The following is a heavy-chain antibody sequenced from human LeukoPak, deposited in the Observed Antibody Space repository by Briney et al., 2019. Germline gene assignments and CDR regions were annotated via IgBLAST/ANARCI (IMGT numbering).Heavy chain of an antibody. CDR1: GYTFTGYY. CDR3: ARLIDSGSYYDY. J-gene: IGHJ4*02. CDR2: INPNSGGT. V-gene: IGHV1-2*02. Sequence: ASVKVSCKASGYTFTGYYMHWVRQAPGQGLEWMGWINPNSGGTNYAQKFQGRVTMTRDTSISTAYMELSRLRSEDTAVYYCARLIDSGSYYDYWGQGTLVTVSS. D-gene: IGHD1-26*01.